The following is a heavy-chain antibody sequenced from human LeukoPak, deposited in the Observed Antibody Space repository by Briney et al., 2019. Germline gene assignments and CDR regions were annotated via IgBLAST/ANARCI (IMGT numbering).Heavy chain of an antibody. CDR3: ARPSRYYYASGSYNPYYFDS. J-gene: IGHJ4*02. CDR1: GYSFTSYW. CDR2: IYPADSNT. Sequence: GESLKISCKGSGYSFTSYWIGWVRQMPGKGLEWMGIIYPADSNTTYSPSFQGQVTISADKSISTAYLQWSTLKASDTAMYYCARPSRYYYASGSYNPYYFDSWGQGTLVTVSS. V-gene: IGHV5-51*01. D-gene: IGHD3-10*01.